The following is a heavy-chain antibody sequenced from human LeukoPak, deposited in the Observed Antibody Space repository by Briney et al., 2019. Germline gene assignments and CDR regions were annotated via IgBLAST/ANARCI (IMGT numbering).Heavy chain of an antibody. V-gene: IGHV5-51*01. CDR1: GXSFNAYC. CDR3: ARHRYSQL. Sequence: KPGESLKISSKASGXSFNAYCVAWVRQMPGKGLEWMGIIFPADSDTRYSPSFQGLVTISVDKSINTAYLQWSSLKASDTAMYYCARHRYSQLWGQGTLVTVSS. CDR2: IFPADSDT. J-gene: IGHJ1*01.